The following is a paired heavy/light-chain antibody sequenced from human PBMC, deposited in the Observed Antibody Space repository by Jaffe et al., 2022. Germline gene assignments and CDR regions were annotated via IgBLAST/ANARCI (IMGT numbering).Heavy chain of an antibody. J-gene: IGHJ3*02. CDR3: ARDPYLGDGGAWYGAFDI. CDR1: GFTFSRSW. Sequence: EVQLMESGGGLVQPGGSLRLSCAASGFTFSRSWMTWVRQAPGKGLEWVANIREDGGEQQYGDSVKGRFTISRDNTKNSLYLQMSGLRAEDTAMYYCARDPYLGDGGAWYGAFDIWGQGTMVTVSA. V-gene: IGHV3-7*05. CDR2: IREDGGEQ. D-gene: IGHD2-21*01.
Light chain of an antibody. V-gene: IGKV2-30*01. CDR3: MQGTQWPYT. CDR2: KVS. Sequence: DIVMTQSPLSLPVTLGQPASISCRSSHSLVYNDKNTYLNWFQQRPGQSPRRLIYKVSERDSGVPDRFSGSGSGTDFTLMISRVEAEDVAVYFCMQGTQWPYTFGQGTKLEIK. J-gene: IGKJ2*01. CDR1: HSLVYNDKNTY.